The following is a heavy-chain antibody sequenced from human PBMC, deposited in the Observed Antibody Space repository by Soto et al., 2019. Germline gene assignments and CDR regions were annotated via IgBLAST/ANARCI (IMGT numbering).Heavy chain of an antibody. V-gene: IGHV3-72*01. CDR1: GFTLSEHY. CDR3: ITVSYFTAITVRLDY. D-gene: IGHD2-8*02. J-gene: IGHJ4*01. Sequence: PGGSLGLCCAASGFTLSEHYMDWVRQAPGKGLEWAGRSRIKAKGYTTEYAASVKGRFTVSRDDSKNSVYLQMNSLTTEDTAMYYCITVSYFTAITVRLDYWGHGTLVT. CDR2: SRIKAKGYTT.